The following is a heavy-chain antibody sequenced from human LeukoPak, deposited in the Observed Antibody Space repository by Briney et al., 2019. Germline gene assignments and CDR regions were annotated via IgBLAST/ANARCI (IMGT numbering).Heavy chain of an antibody. J-gene: IGHJ6*02. CDR3: ARDRHSSSWTKTRYYGMDV. CDR2: INHSGST. V-gene: IGHV4-34*01. D-gene: IGHD6-13*01. Sequence: TSETLSLTCAVYGGSSSGYYWSWIRQPPGKGLEWIGEINHSGSTNYNPSLKSRVTISVDTSKNQFSLKLSSVTAADTAVYYCARDRHSSSWTKTRYYGMDVWGQGTTVTVSS. CDR1: GGSSSGYY.